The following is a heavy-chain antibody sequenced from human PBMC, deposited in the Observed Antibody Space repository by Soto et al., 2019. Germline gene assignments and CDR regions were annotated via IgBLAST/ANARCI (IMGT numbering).Heavy chain of an antibody. CDR3: ARDQPQYYYDSSGYFDY. CDR2: TSAYNGNT. CDR1: GYTLTSYG. J-gene: IGHJ4*02. D-gene: IGHD3-22*01. Sequence: QVQLVQSGAEVKKPGASVKVSCKASGYTLTSYGISWVRQAPGQGLEWMGWTSAYNGNTNYAQKLQSRVTMTTDTSTSTAYMEPRGLRSDDTAVYYWARDQPQYYYDSSGYFDYWGQGTLVTGSS. V-gene: IGHV1-18*01.